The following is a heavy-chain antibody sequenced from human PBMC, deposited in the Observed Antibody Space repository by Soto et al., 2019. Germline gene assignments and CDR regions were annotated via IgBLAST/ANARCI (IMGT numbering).Heavy chain of an antibody. V-gene: IGHV3-11*01. CDR1: GFSFSDYY. CDR2: ISSSGSSI. Sequence: GGSLRLSCAASGFSFSDYYMSWIRQAPGKGLEWVSYISSSGSSIYYADSVKGRFTISRDNAKNALYLQMNSLRAEDTAVYYCAKETLFGVGPRYYGMDICGQATTVTGSS. J-gene: IGHJ6*02. CDR3: AKETLFGVGPRYYGMDI. D-gene: IGHD3-3*01.